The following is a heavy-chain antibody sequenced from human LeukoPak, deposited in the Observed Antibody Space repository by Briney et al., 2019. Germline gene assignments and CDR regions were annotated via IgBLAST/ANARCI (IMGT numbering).Heavy chain of an antibody. CDR1: GGSISSYY. D-gene: IGHD4-17*01. CDR3: ARTEMTTVTRIGLRFDP. CDR2: IYYSGST. V-gene: IGHV4-39*01. Sequence: SETLSLTCTVSGGSISSYYWGWIRQPPGKGLEWIGSIYYSGSTYYNPSLKSRVTISVDTSKNQFSLKLSSVTAADTAVYYCARTEMTTVTRIGLRFDPWGQGTLVTVSS. J-gene: IGHJ5*02.